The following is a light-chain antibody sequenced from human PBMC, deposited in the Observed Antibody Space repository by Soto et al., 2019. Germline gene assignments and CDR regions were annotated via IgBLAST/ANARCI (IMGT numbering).Light chain of an antibody. V-gene: IGLV3-21*02. Sequence: SYELTQPPSVSVAPGQTASVSCGGDYIETKGVHWYQQKPGQAPVLVVYDDSARPSGIPGRFSGSTSGNTATLTISRVEAGDEADYYCQVWDSSSDHYVFATGTNVTVL. CDR1: YIETKG. CDR2: DDS. J-gene: IGLJ1*01. CDR3: QVWDSSSDHYV.